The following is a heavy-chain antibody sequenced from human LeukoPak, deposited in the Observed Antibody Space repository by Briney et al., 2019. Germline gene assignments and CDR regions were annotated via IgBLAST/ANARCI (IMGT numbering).Heavy chain of an antibody. D-gene: IGHD2-21*02. CDR3: ATVESAKYCGGDCYSWYFDL. J-gene: IGHJ2*01. Sequence: ASVKVSCKASGYTFTSYGISWVRQAPGQGLEWMGWISAYNGNTNYAQKLQGRVTMTEDTSTDTAYMELSSLRSEDTAVYYCATVESAKYCGGDCYSWYFDLWGRGTLVTVSS. CDR2: ISAYNGNT. V-gene: IGHV1-18*01. CDR1: GYTFTSYG.